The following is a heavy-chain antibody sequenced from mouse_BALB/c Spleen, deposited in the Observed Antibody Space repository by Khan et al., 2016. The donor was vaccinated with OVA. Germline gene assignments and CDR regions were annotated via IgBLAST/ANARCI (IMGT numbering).Heavy chain of an antibody. CDR2: IGAGGST. CDR3: HRDLHYRVDY. V-gene: IGHV2-9*02. CDR1: GFSLTSYG. D-gene: IGHD1-1*01. J-gene: IGHJ4*01. Sequence: VALVESGPGLVAPSQSLSITCTVSGFSLTSYGVHWVRQPPGKGLEWLGVIGAGGSTNYNSALMSRLSISKDNSKSQVFLKMNSLQTDDTAIYGDHRDLHYRVDYWGQGTSVTVSS.